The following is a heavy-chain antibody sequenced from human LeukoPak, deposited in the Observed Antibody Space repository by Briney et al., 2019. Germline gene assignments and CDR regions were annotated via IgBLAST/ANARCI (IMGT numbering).Heavy chain of an antibody. V-gene: IGHV3-11*01. CDR2: ISSSGSSK. D-gene: IGHD6-13*01. J-gene: IGHJ4*02. CDR3: ARGSSKVRAAAGY. CDR1: GFTFSDYY. Sequence: PGGSLRLSCAASGFTFSDYYMSWIRQSPGKGLEWVSYISSSGSSKDYADSVKGRFTTSRDNAKNSLYLQMNSLRAEDTAVYYCARGSSKVRAAAGYWGQGTLVTVSS.